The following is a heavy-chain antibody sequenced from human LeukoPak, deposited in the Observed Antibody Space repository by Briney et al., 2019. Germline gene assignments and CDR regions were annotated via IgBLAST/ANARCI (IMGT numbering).Heavy chain of an antibody. Sequence: SETLSLTCTVSGGSISSYYWSWIRQPPGKGLEWIGYIYYSGSTNYNPSLKSRVTISVDTSKNQFSLKPSSVTAADTAVYYCARHICSSTSCYTGYFDYWGQGTLVTVSS. D-gene: IGHD2-2*02. CDR3: ARHICSSTSCYTGYFDY. J-gene: IGHJ4*02. V-gene: IGHV4-59*08. CDR1: GGSISSYY. CDR2: IYYSGST.